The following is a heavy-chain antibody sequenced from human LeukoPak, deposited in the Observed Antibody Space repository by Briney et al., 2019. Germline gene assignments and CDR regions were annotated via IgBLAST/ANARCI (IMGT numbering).Heavy chain of an antibody. V-gene: IGHV3-74*01. CDR1: GFTFSSYW. CDR2: INSDGSST. D-gene: IGHD3-22*01. CDR3: ARDYGGWVTMIENAFDI. J-gene: IGHJ3*02. Sequence: GGSLRLSCAASGFTFSSYWMHWVRQAPGKGLVWVSRINSDGSSTSYADSVKGRFTISRDNAKNTLYLQMNSLRAEDTAVYYCARDYGGWVTMIENAFDIWGQGTMVTVSS.